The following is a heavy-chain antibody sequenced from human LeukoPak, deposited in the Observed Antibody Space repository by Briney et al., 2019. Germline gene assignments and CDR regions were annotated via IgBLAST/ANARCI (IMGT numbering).Heavy chain of an antibody. CDR1: GGSMSSGGYY. D-gene: IGHD3-22*01. Sequence: PSETLSLTCTVSGGSMSSGGYYWSWIRQHPGKGLEWIGYIYYSGSTYYNPSLKSRVTISVDTSKNQFSLKLSSVTAADTAVYYCARFQDYYDSNRDAFDIWGQGTMVTVSS. CDR2: IYYSGST. CDR3: ARFQDYYDSNRDAFDI. V-gene: IGHV4-31*03. J-gene: IGHJ3*02.